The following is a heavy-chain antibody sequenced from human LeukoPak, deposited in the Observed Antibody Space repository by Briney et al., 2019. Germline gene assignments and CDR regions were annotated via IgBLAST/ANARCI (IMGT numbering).Heavy chain of an antibody. CDR3: VSPRYFDL. CDR2: IFYSGT. V-gene: IGHV4-39*01. J-gene: IGHJ2*01. CDR1: GGSISSYY. Sequence: SETLSLTCTVSGGSISSYYWGWIRQPPGKGLEWIGNIFYSGTYYNPSLQSRVTISVDTSKNQFSLKLSSVTAADTAVYYCVSPRYFDLWGRGTPVTVSS.